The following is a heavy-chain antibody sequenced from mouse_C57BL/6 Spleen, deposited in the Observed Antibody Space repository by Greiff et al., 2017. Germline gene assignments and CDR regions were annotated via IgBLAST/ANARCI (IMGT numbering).Heavy chain of an antibody. CDR1: GFAFSDYG. D-gene: IGHD2-2*01. CDR3: ARDGYVAMDY. Sequence: EVMLVESGGGLVKPGGSLKLSCAASGFAFSDYGMHWVRQAPEKGLEWVAYISSGSSTIYYAATVKGRFTISRDNAKNTLFLQMTSLRSEDTAMYYCARDGYVAMDYWGQGTSVTVSS. CDR2: ISSGSSTI. J-gene: IGHJ4*01. V-gene: IGHV5-17*01.